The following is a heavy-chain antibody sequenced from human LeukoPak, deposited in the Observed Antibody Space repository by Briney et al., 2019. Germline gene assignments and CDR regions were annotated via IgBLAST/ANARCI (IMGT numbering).Heavy chain of an antibody. CDR1: GFPISSSNW. J-gene: IGHJ4*02. V-gene: IGHV4-28*01. D-gene: IGHD6-19*01. Sequence: SDTLSLTCAVSGFPISSSNWWGWIRQPPGKGLEWIGYIYYSGSAYYNPSLKSRVSMSVVTSKNQFSLKLDSVTAMDTAVYYCARTFSSGQYSFDYWGQGTLVTVSS. CDR3: ARTFSSGQYSFDY. CDR2: IYYSGSA.